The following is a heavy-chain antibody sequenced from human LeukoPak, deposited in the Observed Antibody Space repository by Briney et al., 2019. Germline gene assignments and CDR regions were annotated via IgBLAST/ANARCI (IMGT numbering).Heavy chain of an antibody. CDR2: IIPIFGTA. D-gene: IGHD2-2*01. V-gene: IGHV1-69*13. CDR3: ARDRDIVVVPAAIGYYGMDD. Sequence: SVKVSCKASGGTFSSYAISWVRQAPGQGLEWMGGIIPIFGTANYAQKFQGRVTITADESTSTAYMELSSLRSEDTAVYYCARDRDIVVVPAAIGYYGMDDWGKGTTVTVSS. J-gene: IGHJ6*04. CDR1: GGTFSSYA.